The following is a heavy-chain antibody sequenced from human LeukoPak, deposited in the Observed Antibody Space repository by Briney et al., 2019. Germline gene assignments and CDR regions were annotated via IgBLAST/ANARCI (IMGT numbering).Heavy chain of an antibody. V-gene: IGHV3-21*01. CDR3: ARETTTIFGVVPYYFED. CDR1: GFTFSSYT. D-gene: IGHD3-3*01. Sequence: PGGSLRLSCAASGFTFSSYTMSWVRQAPGRGLEWVSSSSSSSNKYYADSVKGRFTISRDNAKNSLYLQMNSLRAEDTAVYYCARETTTIFGVVPYYFEDWGQGTLVTVSS. CDR2: SSSSSNK. J-gene: IGHJ4*02.